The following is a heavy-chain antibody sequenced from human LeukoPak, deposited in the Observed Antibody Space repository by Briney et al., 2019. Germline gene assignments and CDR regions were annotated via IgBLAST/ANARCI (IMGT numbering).Heavy chain of an antibody. D-gene: IGHD3-10*01. CDR2: ISWSSGSI. V-gene: IGHV3-9*01. CDR3: TKVKGSGSYYDY. CDR1: GFTFDDYA. J-gene: IGHJ4*02. Sequence: GGSLRLSCAASGFTFDDYAMHWVRQAPGKGLEWVSGISWSSGSIGYADSVKGRFTISRDNAKNSLYLQMNSLRAEDTALYYCTKVKGSGSYYDYWGQGTLVTVSS.